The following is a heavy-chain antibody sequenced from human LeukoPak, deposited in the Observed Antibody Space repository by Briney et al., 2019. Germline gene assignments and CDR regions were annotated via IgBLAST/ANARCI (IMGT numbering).Heavy chain of an antibody. D-gene: IGHD5-12*01. V-gene: IGHV3-21*01. Sequence: GGSLRLSCAASGFTFSNTWMNWVRQAPGKGLEWVSSISSSSSYIYYADSVKGRFTISRDNAKNSLYLQMNSLRAEDTAVYYCARVDGVATIIGYGVYWGQGTLVTVSS. CDR2: ISSSSSYI. J-gene: IGHJ4*02. CDR1: GFTFSNTW. CDR3: ARVDGVATIIGYGVY.